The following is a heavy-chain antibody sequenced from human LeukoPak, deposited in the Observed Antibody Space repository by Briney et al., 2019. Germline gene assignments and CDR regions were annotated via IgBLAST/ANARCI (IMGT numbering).Heavy chain of an antibody. V-gene: IGHV3-30-3*01. D-gene: IGHD4-11*01. Sequence: GGSLRLSCVASGFAFSPYAMHWVRQAPGKGLEWVAVISYDGSNKYYADSVKGRFTISRDNSKNTLYLQMNSLRAEDTAVYYCARDDYSNYLMNYWGQGTLVTVSS. CDR3: ARDDYSNYLMNY. J-gene: IGHJ4*02. CDR1: GFAFSPYA. CDR2: ISYDGSNK.